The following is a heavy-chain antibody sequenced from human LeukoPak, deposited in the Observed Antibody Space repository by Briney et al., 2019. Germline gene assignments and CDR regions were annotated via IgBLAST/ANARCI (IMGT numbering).Heavy chain of an antibody. J-gene: IGHJ6*02. CDR3: ARVVPAAMTYYYYGMDV. D-gene: IGHD2-2*01. V-gene: IGHV1-18*01. Sequence: ASVKVSCKASGYTFTSYGISWVRQAPGQGLEWMEWISAYNGNTNYAQKLQGRVTMTTDTSTSTAYMELRSLRSDDTAVYYCARVVPAAMTYYYYGMDVWGQGTTVTVSS. CDR2: ISAYNGNT. CDR1: GYTFTSYG.